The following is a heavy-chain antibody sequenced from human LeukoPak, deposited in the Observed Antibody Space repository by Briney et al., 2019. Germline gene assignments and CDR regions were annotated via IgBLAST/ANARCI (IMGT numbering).Heavy chain of an antibody. V-gene: IGHV3-48*04. CDR1: GFTFSSYS. J-gene: IGHJ6*03. CDR2: ISSSSGTI. Sequence: GGSLRLSCAASGFTFSSYSMNWVRQAPGKGLEWVSYISSSSGTIYNADSVTGRFTNSRDNAKNSLYLQMNSLRAEDTALYYCARGQGDFWSGYYYYYYMDVWGKGTTVTVSS. CDR3: ARGQGDFWSGYYYYYYMDV. D-gene: IGHD3-3*01.